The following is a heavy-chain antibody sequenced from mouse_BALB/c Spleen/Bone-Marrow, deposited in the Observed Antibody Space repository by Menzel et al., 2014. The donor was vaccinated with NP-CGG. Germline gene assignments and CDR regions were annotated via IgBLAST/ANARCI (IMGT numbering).Heavy chain of an antibody. CDR1: GFAFSGYD. CDR2: ISSGGSNT. CDR3: ARQRGYAYAMGY. D-gene: IGHD2-2*01. J-gene: IGHJ4*01. Sequence: EVHLVESGGGLVKPGGSLKLSCAASGFAFSGYDMSWVRQTPEKRLEWVAYISSGGSNTYYPDTVKGRFTISRDNAKNTLYLQMNSLKSEDTAMYYCARQRGYAYAMGYWGQGTSVTVSS. V-gene: IGHV5-12-1*01.